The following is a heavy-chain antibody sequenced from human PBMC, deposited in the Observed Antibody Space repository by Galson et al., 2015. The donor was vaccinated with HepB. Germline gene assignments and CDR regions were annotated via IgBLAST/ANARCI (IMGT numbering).Heavy chain of an antibody. D-gene: IGHD6-19*01. J-gene: IGHJ4*02. CDR2: VFNNGKT. Sequence: ETLSLTCTVSGGSVSSYNDYWAWIRQPPGKRLEWIGSVFNNGKTYYNPSLKSRVTMSVDTSKNQFSLNLSSVAAADTAVYYCARAPISAVAKFDQWGQGTQVTVSS. CDR3: ARAPISAVAKFDQ. V-gene: IGHV4-39*01. CDR1: GGSVSSYNDY.